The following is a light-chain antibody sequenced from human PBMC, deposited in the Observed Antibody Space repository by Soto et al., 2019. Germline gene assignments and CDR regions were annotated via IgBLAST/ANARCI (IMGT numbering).Light chain of an antibody. CDR2: GAS. Sequence: EIVMTQSPATLSVSPGERATLSCRASQSVSSDLVWYQQKPGQAPRLLIYGASTRATGIPVRFSGSGSGTEFTLTISSLQSEDFAVYYCQQYNNWPLTFSGGTKVEIK. CDR3: QQYNNWPLT. J-gene: IGKJ4*01. V-gene: IGKV3-15*01. CDR1: QSVSSD.